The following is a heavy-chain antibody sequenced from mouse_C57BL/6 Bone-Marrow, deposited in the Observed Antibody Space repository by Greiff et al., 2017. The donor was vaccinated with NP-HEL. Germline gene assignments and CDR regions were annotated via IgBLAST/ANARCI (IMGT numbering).Heavy chain of an antibody. CDR3: ARHYYAMDY. Sequence: EVHLVESGGDLVKPGGSLKLSCAASGFTFSSYGMSWVRQTPDKRLEWVATISSGGSYTNYPDSVKGRFTISRDNAKNTLYLQMSSLKSEDTAMYYCARHYYAMDYWGQGTSVTVSS. CDR2: ISSGGSYT. J-gene: IGHJ4*01. V-gene: IGHV5-6*01. CDR1: GFTFSSYG.